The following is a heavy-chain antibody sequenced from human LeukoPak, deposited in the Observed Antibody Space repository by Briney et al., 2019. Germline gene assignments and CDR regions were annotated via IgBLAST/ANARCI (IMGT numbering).Heavy chain of an antibody. CDR1: GFSLSTRGVG. CDR3: AHRRFSWTGTTGGEFDY. D-gene: IGHD1-1*01. V-gene: IGHV2-5*02. CDR2: IYWDDDK. J-gene: IGHJ4*02. Sequence: SGPTLVKPTQTLTLTCTFSGFSLSTRGVGVGWIRQPPGKALEWLSLIYWDDDKRYSPSLKSRLTITKDTSKTQVVLTMTNMDPVDTATYSCAHRRFSWTGTTGGEFDYWGQGTLVTVSS.